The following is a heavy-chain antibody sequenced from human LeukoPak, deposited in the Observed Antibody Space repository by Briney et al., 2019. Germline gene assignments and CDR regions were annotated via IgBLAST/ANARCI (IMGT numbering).Heavy chain of an antibody. CDR1: AGSISSSNYY. CDR3: ARGLMGGYPRFDY. J-gene: IGHJ4*02. Sequence: SETLSLTCTVSAGSISSSNYYWGWIRQPPGKGLEWIGSIYYSGRTYYNPSLKSRVTISVNTSKKQFSLKLSSVTAADTAVYYCARGLMGGYPRFDYWGQGTLVTVSS. V-gene: IGHV4-39*01. D-gene: IGHD3-22*01. CDR2: IYYSGRT.